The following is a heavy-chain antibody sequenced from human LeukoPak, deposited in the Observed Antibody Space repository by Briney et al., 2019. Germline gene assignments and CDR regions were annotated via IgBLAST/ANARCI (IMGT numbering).Heavy chain of an antibody. D-gene: IGHD2-15*01. CDR2: IYYSGST. V-gene: IGHV4-59*01. CDR3: AREECSGGSCWFDP. CDR1: GGSISSYY. J-gene: IGHJ5*02. Sequence: PSETLSLTCTVSGGSISSYYWSWIRQPPGKGLEWIGYIYYSGSTNYNPSLKSRVTISIDTSKNQFSLKLSSVTAADTAVYYCAREECSGGSCWFDPWGQGTLVTVSS.